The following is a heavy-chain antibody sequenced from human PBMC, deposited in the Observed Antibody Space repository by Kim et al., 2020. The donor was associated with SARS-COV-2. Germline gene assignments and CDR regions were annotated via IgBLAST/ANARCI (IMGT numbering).Heavy chain of an antibody. V-gene: IGHV4-59*01. Sequence: SETLSLTCTVSGGSISSYYWSWIRQPPGKGLEWIGYIYYSGSTNYNPSLKSRVTISVDTSKNQFSLKLSSVTAADTAVYYCARDPWGSGSYSSDYYYGMDVWGQATTVTVSS. CDR1: GGSISSYY. D-gene: IGHD3-10*01. J-gene: IGHJ6*02. CDR2: IYYSGST. CDR3: ARDPWGSGSYSSDYYYGMDV.